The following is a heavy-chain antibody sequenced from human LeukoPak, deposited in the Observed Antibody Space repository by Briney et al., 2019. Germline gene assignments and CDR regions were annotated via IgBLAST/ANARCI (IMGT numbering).Heavy chain of an antibody. J-gene: IGHJ5*02. D-gene: IGHD6-19*01. CDR2: ITLNGDET. CDR1: GFTFSNYG. Sequence: GGSLRLSCAASGFTFSNYGMCWFRQAPGKGLEWVSTITLNGDETHYADSVRGRFTISRDNSKSTLALQMSSLRVEDTAVYYCERDPSEYEWKRGWYRDLWGQGSQVTVSS. V-gene: IGHV3-23*01. CDR3: ERDPSEYEWKRGWYRDL.